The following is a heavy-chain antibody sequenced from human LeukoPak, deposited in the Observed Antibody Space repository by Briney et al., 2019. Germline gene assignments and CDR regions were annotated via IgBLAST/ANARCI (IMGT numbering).Heavy chain of an antibody. CDR1: GYTFNDYY. D-gene: IGHD5-18*01. J-gene: IGHJ4*02. V-gene: IGHV1-2*02. CDR2: INPHSGDT. CDR3: ARGGGHSFGLMDS. Sequence: ASVKVSCKASGYTFNDYYMHWVRRAPGQAFEWMGWINPHSGDTKFAQKFHGRVTMTRDTSISTAYMELSSLKSDDTATYYCARGGGHSFGLMDSWGQGTLVTVSS.